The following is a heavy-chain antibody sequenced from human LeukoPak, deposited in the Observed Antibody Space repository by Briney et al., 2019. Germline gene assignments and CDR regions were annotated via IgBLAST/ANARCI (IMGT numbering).Heavy chain of an antibody. CDR1: GGSISSYY. D-gene: IGHD2-21*02. V-gene: IGHV4-59*01. CDR3: AREAYCGGDCYNAFDI. Sequence: SETLSLTCTVSGGSISSYYWSWIRQPPGKGLEWIGYIYYSGSTNYNPSLKSRVTISVDTSKNQFTLKLSSVTAADTAVYYCAREAYCGGDCYNAFDIWGQGTMVTVSS. CDR2: IYYSGST. J-gene: IGHJ3*02.